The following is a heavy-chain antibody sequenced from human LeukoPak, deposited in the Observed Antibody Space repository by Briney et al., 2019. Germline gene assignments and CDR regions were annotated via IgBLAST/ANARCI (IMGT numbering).Heavy chain of an antibody. Sequence: ASVKVSCKASGYTFTSYGISWVRQAPGQGLEWMGWISAYNGNTNYAQKLQGRVTMTTDTSTSTAYMELRSLRSDDTAVYYRARDPPRRGYLQAVDYWGQGTLVTVSS. CDR2: ISAYNGNT. J-gene: IGHJ4*02. V-gene: IGHV1-18*01. CDR1: GYTFTSYG. D-gene: IGHD3-22*01. CDR3: ARDPPRRGYLQAVDY.